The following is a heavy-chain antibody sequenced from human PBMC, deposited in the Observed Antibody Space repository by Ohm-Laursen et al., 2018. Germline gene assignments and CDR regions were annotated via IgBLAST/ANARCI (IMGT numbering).Heavy chain of an antibody. CDR1: GFTFSSYG. CDR3: AKDFGSGYYYKPEGYFDY. V-gene: IGHV3-33*06. Sequence: SLRLSCAASGFTFSSYGMHWVRQAPGKGLEWVAVIWYDGSSKYYADSVKGRFTISRDNAKNTLYLQMNSLRAEDTAVYYCAKDFGSGYYYKPEGYFDYWGQGTLVTVSS. D-gene: IGHD3-22*01. CDR2: IWYDGSSK. J-gene: IGHJ4*02.